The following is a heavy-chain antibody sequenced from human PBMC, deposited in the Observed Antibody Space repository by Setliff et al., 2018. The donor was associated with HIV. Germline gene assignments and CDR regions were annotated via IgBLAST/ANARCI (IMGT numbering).Heavy chain of an antibody. CDR1: GLTFNRYW. D-gene: IGHD5-12*01. J-gene: IGHJ3*02. CDR3: ARVTSEMATFYDAFDI. Sequence: PGGSLRLSCVASGLTFNRYWMSWVRQAPGKGLEWVAFISSSESYIYYADSVKGRFTISRDNAKNSLYLQMNSLRAEDTAVYYCARVTSEMATFYDAFDIWGQGTMVTVSS. CDR2: ISSSESYI. V-gene: IGHV3-21*01.